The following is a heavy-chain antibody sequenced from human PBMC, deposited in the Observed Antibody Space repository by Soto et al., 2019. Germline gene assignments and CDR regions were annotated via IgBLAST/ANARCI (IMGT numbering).Heavy chain of an antibody. CDR2: ISADGSNE. Sequence: QVQLVESGGGVVQPGRSLRLSCAVSGFTFSSYGMHWVRQAPGQGLEWVAVISADGSNEYYADSVTGRFTISRDTCKNTLYLEMSSLRPEDTAVYYCTKAHYDSSGYNWLDPWGQVALVTVSS. V-gene: IGHV3-30*18. CDR3: TKAHYDSSGYNWLDP. J-gene: IGHJ5*02. CDR1: GFTFSSYG. D-gene: IGHD3-22*01.